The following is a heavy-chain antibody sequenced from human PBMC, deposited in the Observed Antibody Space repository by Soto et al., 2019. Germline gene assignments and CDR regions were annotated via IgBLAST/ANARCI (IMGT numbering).Heavy chain of an antibody. Sequence: GASVKVSCKASGYTFTSYGISWVRQAPGQGLEWMGWISAYNGNTNYAQKLQGRVTMTTDTSTSTAYMELRSLRSDDTAVYYCARAGFIRYSSGWYVDYWGQGTLVTVSS. CDR1: GYTFTSYG. CDR2: ISAYNGNT. J-gene: IGHJ4*02. CDR3: ARAGFIRYSSGWYVDY. D-gene: IGHD6-19*01. V-gene: IGHV1-18*01.